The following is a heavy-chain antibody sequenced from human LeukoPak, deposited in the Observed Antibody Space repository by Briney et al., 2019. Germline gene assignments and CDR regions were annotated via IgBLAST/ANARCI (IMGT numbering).Heavy chain of an antibody. CDR3: ARVPGGGDFYFDY. Sequence: GGSLRLSCAASGFTVSSNYTSWVRQAPGKGLEWVSVIYSGGSTYYADSVKGRFTISRDNSRNTLYLQMNSLRAEDTAVYYCARVPGGGDFYFDYWGQGTLVTVSS. D-gene: IGHD2-21*02. J-gene: IGHJ4*02. CDR2: IYSGGST. CDR1: GFTVSSNY. V-gene: IGHV3-53*01.